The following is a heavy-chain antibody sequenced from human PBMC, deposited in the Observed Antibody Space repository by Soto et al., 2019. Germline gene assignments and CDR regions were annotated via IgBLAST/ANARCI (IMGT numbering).Heavy chain of an antibody. V-gene: IGHV1-69*02. Sequence: QVQLVHSGAEVKKPGSSVKVSSKASGGTFSSYTISWVRQAPGQGLEWMGRIIPILGIANYAQKFQGRVTITADKSTSTAYMELSSLRSEDTAVYYCARAAGYRGYDSEPLFDYWGQGPLVTVSS. CDR1: GGTFSSYT. J-gene: IGHJ4*02. CDR2: IIPILGIA. CDR3: ARAAGYRGYDSEPLFDY. D-gene: IGHD5-12*01.